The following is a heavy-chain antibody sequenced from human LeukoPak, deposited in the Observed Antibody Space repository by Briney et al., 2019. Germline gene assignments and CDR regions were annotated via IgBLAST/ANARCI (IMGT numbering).Heavy chain of an antibody. J-gene: IGHJ6*03. CDR2: IDHSGST. V-gene: IGHV4-34*01. Sequence: PSETLSLTCAVYGGSFSGYYWSWIRQPPGKGLEWIGEIDHSGSTNYNPSLKSRVTISVDTSKNQFSLKLSSVTAADTAVYYCARYGSGSYYRVYYYYMDVWGEGTTVTVSS. CDR1: GGSFSGYY. D-gene: IGHD3-10*01. CDR3: ARYGSGSYYRVYYYYMDV.